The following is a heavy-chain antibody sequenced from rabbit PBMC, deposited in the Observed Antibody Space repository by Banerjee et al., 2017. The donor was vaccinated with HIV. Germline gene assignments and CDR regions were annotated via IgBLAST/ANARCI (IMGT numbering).Heavy chain of an antibody. D-gene: IGHD1-1*01. CDR2: IYGGSSDNT. CDR1: GFSFSSSYW. V-gene: IGHV1S45*01. J-gene: IGHJ4*01. Sequence: QEQLEESGGDLVKPEGSLTLTCTASGFSFSSSYWIYWVRQAPGKGLEWIACIYGGSSDNTYYADWAKGRFTISKTSSTTVTLQMTSLTAADTATYFCARSTSGYDIGDLWGPGTLVTVS. CDR3: ARSTSGYDIGDL.